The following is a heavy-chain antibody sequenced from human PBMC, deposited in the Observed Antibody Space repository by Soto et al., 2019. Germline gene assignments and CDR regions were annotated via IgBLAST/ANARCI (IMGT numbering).Heavy chain of an antibody. V-gene: IGHV3-9*01. D-gene: IGHD5-18*01. Sequence: EVQLVESGGGLVQPGRSLRLSCAASGFTFDDYAMHWVRQAPGKGLEWVSSISWNSGTVGYADSVKGRFTISRDNAKNSLYLQMNSLRAEDTALYYCAKDRGGPYSYNWNYYYGMDVWGQGTTVTVSS. CDR1: GFTFDDYA. CDR2: ISWNSGTV. J-gene: IGHJ6*02. CDR3: AKDRGGPYSYNWNYYYGMDV.